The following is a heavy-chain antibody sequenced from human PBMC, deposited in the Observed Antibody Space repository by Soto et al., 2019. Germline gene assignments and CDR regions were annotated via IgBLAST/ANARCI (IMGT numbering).Heavy chain of an antibody. Sequence: GGSLRLSCAASGFTFSSYAMSWVRQAPGKGLEWVSAISGSGGSTYYADSVKGRFTISRDNSKNTLYLQMNSLRAEDTAVYYCAKDEAAVAGTRSLVDAFDIWGQGTMVTVSS. CDR2: ISGSGGST. J-gene: IGHJ3*02. CDR3: AKDEAAVAGTRSLVDAFDI. CDR1: GFTFSSYA. D-gene: IGHD6-19*01. V-gene: IGHV3-23*01.